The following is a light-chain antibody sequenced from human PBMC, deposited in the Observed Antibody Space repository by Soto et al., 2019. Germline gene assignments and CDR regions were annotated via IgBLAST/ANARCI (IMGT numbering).Light chain of an antibody. CDR3: QQSYNSPYT. CDR1: QTINKK. J-gene: IGKJ2*01. CDR2: DAS. Sequence: DIQMTQSPTSLSASVGDRVTITCRASQTINKKLNWYRQKLGKAPELLIYDASDFQAGVPSRFSGSGSGTDFTLIISGLQPEDFATYYCQQSYNSPYTFGQGTKLEIK. V-gene: IGKV1-39*01.